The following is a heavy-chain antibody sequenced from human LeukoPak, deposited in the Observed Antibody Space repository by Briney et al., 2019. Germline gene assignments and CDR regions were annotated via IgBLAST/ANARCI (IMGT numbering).Heavy chain of an antibody. CDR1: GYSISSGYS. CDR3: ASTLQRPDRNTDMLTPSTDY. Sequence: PSETLSLTCTVSGYSISSGYSWGWIRQPPGKGLEWIGTFHHSGSTYYNPSLQSRVTMSVDTSKNQFSLKLSSVTAADTAMYYCASTLQRPDRNTDMLTPSTDYWGQGTLVTVSS. CDR2: FHHSGST. J-gene: IGHJ4*02. D-gene: IGHD5-18*01. V-gene: IGHV4-38-2*02.